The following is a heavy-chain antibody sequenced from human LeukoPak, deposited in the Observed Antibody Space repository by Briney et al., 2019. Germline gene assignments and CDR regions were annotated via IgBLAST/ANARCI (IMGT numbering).Heavy chain of an antibody. V-gene: IGHV4-59*12. CDR2: LYYSGDT. Sequence: SETLSLTCTVSSRSISHYYWSWLRQPPGKGLEWIGYLYYSGDTNYNPSLKSRVALSVDRSKNQFSLKLSSVAAADTAVYYCARAEGIQLWSPYFDYWGQGTLVTVSS. D-gene: IGHD5-18*01. CDR1: SRSISHYY. J-gene: IGHJ4*02. CDR3: ARAEGIQLWSPYFDY.